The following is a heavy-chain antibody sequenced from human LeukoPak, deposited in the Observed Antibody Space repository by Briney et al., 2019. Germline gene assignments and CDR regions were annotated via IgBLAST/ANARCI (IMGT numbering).Heavy chain of an antibody. CDR3: ARGTSLRSKKSGLNWFDP. D-gene: IGHD3-22*01. Sequence: PSETLSLTCTVSGGSISSYYWSWIRQPAGKGLEWIGRIYTSGSTNYNPSLKSRVTMSVDTSKNQFSLKLSSVTAADTAVYYCARGTSLRSKKSGLNWFDPWGQGTLVTVSS. V-gene: IGHV4-4*07. CDR2: IYTSGST. J-gene: IGHJ5*02. CDR1: GGSISSYY.